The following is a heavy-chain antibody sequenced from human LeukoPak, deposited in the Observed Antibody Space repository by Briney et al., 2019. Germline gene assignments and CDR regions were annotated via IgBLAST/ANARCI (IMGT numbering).Heavy chain of an antibody. J-gene: IGHJ4*02. CDR2: IYTSGST. Sequence: SETLSLTCTVSGGFISSGSYYWSWIRQPAGKGLEWIGRIYTSGSTNYNPSLKSRVTISVDTSKNQFSLKLSSVTAADTAVYYCARNKDYGTVFDYWGQGTLVTVSS. D-gene: IGHD4-17*01. CDR1: GGFISSGSYY. V-gene: IGHV4-61*02. CDR3: ARNKDYGTVFDY.